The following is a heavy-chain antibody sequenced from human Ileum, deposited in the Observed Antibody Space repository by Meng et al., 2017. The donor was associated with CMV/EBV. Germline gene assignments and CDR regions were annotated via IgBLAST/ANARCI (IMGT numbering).Heavy chain of an antibody. CDR2: INHSGST. J-gene: IGHJ4*02. Sequence: QVQLQQWGAGLLKPSETLSLTCAVYGGSFSGYYWSWIRQPPGKGLXWIGEINHSGSTNYNPSLKSRVTISVDTSKNQFSLKLSSVTAADTAVYYCARGRVAGVWGQGTLVTVSS. CDR3: ARGRVAGV. CDR1: GGSFSGYY. V-gene: IGHV4-34*01. D-gene: IGHD6-19*01.